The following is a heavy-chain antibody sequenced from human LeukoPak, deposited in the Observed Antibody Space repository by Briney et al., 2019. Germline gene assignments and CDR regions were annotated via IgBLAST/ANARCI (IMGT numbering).Heavy chain of an antibody. J-gene: IGHJ4*02. D-gene: IGHD6-19*01. Sequence: SETLSLTCAVSGGSISSYYWSWIRQPPGKGLEWIGYIFYNGNTNYNPSLRSRVTMSLDTSKNQFSLKLSSVTAADTAVYYCARSPNPYSSGWYYFDYWGQGTLVTVSS. CDR2: IFYNGNT. V-gene: IGHV4-59*08. CDR3: ARSPNPYSSGWYYFDY. CDR1: GGSISSYY.